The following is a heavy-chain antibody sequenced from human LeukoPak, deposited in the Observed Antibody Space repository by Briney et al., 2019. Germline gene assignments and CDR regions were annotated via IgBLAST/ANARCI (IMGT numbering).Heavy chain of an antibody. J-gene: IGHJ4*02. Sequence: SETLSLTCTVSGASISSYYWGWIRQPPGKGLEWIGSMYYSGISDYNPSLKSRVTISVDTSKNQFSLKLNSVTAADTAVYYCARRTRLAARPFDYWGQGTLVTVSS. CDR3: ARRTRLAARPFDY. CDR2: MYYSGIS. CDR1: GASISSYY. D-gene: IGHD6-6*01. V-gene: IGHV4-39*01.